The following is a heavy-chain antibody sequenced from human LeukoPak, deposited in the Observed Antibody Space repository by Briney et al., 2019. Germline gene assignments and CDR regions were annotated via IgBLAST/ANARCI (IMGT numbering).Heavy chain of an antibody. CDR2: IHYTGST. D-gene: IGHD7-27*01. CDR1: GGSITSYY. V-gene: IGHV4-59*01. Sequence: PSETLSLTCNVFGGSITSYYWSWIRQPPGKGLEWIGHIHYTGSTTYNSSLQSRVTISVDTSSNHFSLETRSVTAADTAVYYCARGKSLTNWGHWYLDPWGRGTLVSVSS. CDR3: ARGKSLTNWGHWYLDP. J-gene: IGHJ2*01.